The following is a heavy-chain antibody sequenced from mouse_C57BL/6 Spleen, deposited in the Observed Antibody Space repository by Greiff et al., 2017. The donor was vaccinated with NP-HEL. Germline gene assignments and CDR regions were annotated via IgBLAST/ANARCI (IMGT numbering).Heavy chain of an antibody. CDR3: AREGEGAMDY. D-gene: IGHD2-13*01. CDR1: GFTFSSYA. Sequence: EVMLVESGGGLVKPGGSLTLSCAASGFTFSSYALSWVRQTPEKRLEWVATISDGGSYTYYPANVKGRFTISRDNAKNNLYLQMSHLKSEDTARYYCAREGEGAMDYWGQGTSVTVSS. V-gene: IGHV5-4*01. J-gene: IGHJ4*01. CDR2: ISDGGSYT.